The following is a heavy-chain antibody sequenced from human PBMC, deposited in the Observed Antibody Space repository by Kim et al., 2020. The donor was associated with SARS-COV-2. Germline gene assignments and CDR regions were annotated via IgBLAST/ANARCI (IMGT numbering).Heavy chain of an antibody. J-gene: IGHJ4*02. CDR3: ARGRAYISLNY. CDR2: T. D-gene: IGHD2-2*02. Sequence: TDYNPSLKSRVTISVDTSKNQFSLKLTSVTAADTSVYYCARGRAYISLNYWGQGTLVTVSS. V-gene: IGHV4-59*09.